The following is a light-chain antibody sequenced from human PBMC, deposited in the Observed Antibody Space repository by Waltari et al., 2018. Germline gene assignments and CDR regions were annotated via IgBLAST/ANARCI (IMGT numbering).Light chain of an antibody. CDR3: QSFDTSLSVV. V-gene: IGLV1-40*01. CDR2: GVN. CDR1: GSNIRAGYD. J-gene: IGLJ2*01. Sequence: QSVLTQPPSVSGPPGQGVTISCPGSGSNIRAGYDPHWYHQLPGTAPRLLIYGVNTRPLGVPDRFFGSQSGTSASLAITGLQPEDEGDYYCQSFDTSLSVVFGGGTKLTVL.